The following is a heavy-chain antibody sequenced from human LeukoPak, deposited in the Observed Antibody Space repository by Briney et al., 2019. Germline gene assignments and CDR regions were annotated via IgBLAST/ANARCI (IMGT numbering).Heavy chain of an antibody. CDR2: IYPESGYT. V-gene: IGHV1-8*01. D-gene: IGHD1-7*01. J-gene: IGHJ4*02. Sequence: EASVKVSCKASGYTFITSDIYWVRQASGQGLEWMGYIYPESGYTTYAQKFQSRVTMTRDTSTSTAYMELSSLTPDDTAIYYCTRKLRLDEHWGQGTLVAVSS. CDR3: TRKLRLDEH. CDR1: GYTFITSD.